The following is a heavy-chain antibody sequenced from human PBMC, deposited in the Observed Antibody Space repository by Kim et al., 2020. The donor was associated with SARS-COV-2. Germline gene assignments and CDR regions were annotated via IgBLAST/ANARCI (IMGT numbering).Heavy chain of an antibody. V-gene: IGHV3-23*01. CDR2: VTNSGDAT. CDR3: AKRSGAPIQVWTFDY. Sequence: GGSLRLSCAASGFTFSGSAMSWVRQAPGRGLEFVSTVTNSGDATYYSDSVKGRFTISRDNSKNTLYLQMNNLKAEDTAVYYCAKRSGAPIQVWTFDYWCQGNLVTDST. CDR1: GFTFSGSA. D-gene: IGHD5-18*01. J-gene: IGHJ4*02.